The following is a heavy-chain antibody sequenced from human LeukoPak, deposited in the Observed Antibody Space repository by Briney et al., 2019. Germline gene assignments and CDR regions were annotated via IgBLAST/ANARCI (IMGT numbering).Heavy chain of an antibody. CDR3: ARLNPMDSSGGNWFDP. CDR2: IYYSGST. D-gene: IGHD2-15*01. V-gene: IGHV4-59*01. Sequence: GSLRLSCAASGFTFSSYAMSWIRQPPGKGLEWIGYIYYSGSTNYNPSLKSRVTISVDTSKNQFSLKLSSVTAADTAVYYCARLNPMDSSGGNWFDPWGQGTLVTVSS. J-gene: IGHJ5*02. CDR1: GFTFSSYA.